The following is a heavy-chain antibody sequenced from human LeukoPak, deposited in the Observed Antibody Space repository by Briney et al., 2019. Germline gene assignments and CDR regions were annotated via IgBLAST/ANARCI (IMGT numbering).Heavy chain of an antibody. CDR2: INHSGST. V-gene: IGHV4-34*01. CDR1: GGSFSGYY. CDR3: ARGGKRVDYDILTGYFGLRMGYFDY. Sequence: SETLSLTCAVYGGSFSGYYWSWIRQPPGKGLEWIGEINHSGSTNYNPSLKSRVTISVDTSKNQFSLKLSSVTAADTAVYYCARGGKRVDYDILTGYFGLRMGYFDYWGQGTLVTVSS. J-gene: IGHJ4*02. D-gene: IGHD3-9*01.